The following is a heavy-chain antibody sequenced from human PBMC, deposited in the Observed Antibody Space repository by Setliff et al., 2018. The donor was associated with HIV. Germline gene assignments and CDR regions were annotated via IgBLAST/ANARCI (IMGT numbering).Heavy chain of an antibody. Sequence: PSETLSLTCTVSGGSISSDYWSWIRQPAGQGLEWIGRIYTSGSTNYNPSLMSRVTMSVDTSKNQFSLKLSSVTAADTAVHYCARDGFWSGYIDYWGQGTLVTVSS. CDR1: GGSISSDY. CDR2: IYTSGST. CDR3: ARDGFWSGYIDY. J-gene: IGHJ4*02. V-gene: IGHV4-4*07. D-gene: IGHD3-3*01.